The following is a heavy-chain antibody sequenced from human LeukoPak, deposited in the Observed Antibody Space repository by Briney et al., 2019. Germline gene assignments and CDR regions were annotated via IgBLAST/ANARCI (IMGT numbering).Heavy chain of an antibody. CDR1: GYTFTGYY. J-gene: IGHJ4*02. CDR3: ARGSGEGYTYGRYYFDY. V-gene: IGHV1-2*02. Sequence: ASVKVSCKASGYTFTGYYMHWVRQAPGQGLEWMGWINPNSGGTNYAQKFQGRVTMTRDTSISTAYMELSRLRSDDTAVYYCARGSGEGYTYGRYYFDYWGQGTLVTVSS. D-gene: IGHD5-18*01. CDR2: INPNSGGT.